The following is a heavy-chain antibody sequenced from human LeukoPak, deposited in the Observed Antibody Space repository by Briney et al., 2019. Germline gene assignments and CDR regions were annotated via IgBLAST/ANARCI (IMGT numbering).Heavy chain of an antibody. Sequence: SETLSLTCAVYGGSFSGYYWSWIRQPPGKGLEWIGEINHSGSTNYNPSLKSRVTISVDTSKNQFSLKLSSVTAADTAMYYCARGVYNWFDPWGQGTLVTVSS. V-gene: IGHV4-34*01. CDR1: GGSFSGYY. CDR2: INHSGST. J-gene: IGHJ5*02. CDR3: ARGVYNWFDP. D-gene: IGHD1-14*01.